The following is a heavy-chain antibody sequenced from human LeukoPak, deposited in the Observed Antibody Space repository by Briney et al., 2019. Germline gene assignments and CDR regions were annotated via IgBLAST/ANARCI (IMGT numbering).Heavy chain of an antibody. J-gene: IGHJ4*02. V-gene: IGHV1-3*01. D-gene: IGHD6-19*01. Sequence: NAGNGNTKYSQKFQGRVTITRDTSASTAYMELSSLRSEDTAVYYCAREVDSSGWYGVYFDYWGQGTLVTVSS. CDR3: AREVDSSGWYGVYFDY. CDR2: NAGNGNT.